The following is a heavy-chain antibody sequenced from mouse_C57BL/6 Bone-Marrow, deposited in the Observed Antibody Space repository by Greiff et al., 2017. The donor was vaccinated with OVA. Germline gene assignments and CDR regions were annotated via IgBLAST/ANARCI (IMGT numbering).Heavy chain of an antibody. J-gene: IGHJ1*03. V-gene: IGHV5-12*01. Sequence: EVKLVESGGGLVQPGGSLKLSCAASGFTFSDYYMYWVRQTPEKRLEWVAYISNGGGSTYYPDTVKGRFPISRDNAKNTLYLQMSRLKSEDTAMYYCARHYYYGSPWYFDVWGTGTTVTVSS. CDR2: ISNGGGST. CDR1: GFTFSDYY. D-gene: IGHD1-1*01. CDR3: ARHYYYGSPWYFDV.